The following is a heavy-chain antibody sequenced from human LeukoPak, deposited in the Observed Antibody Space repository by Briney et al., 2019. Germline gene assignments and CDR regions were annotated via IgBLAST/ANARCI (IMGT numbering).Heavy chain of an antibody. CDR3: ASHDYGTYYFDY. Sequence: TSETLSLTCAVSGGSISSGGYSWSWIRQPPGKGLEWIGYIYHSGSTYYNPSLKGRVTISVDRSKNQFSLKLSSVTAADTAVYYCASHDYGTYYFDYWGQGTLVTVSS. CDR1: GGSISSGGYS. CDR2: IYHSGST. V-gene: IGHV4-30-2*01. J-gene: IGHJ4*02. D-gene: IGHD4-17*01.